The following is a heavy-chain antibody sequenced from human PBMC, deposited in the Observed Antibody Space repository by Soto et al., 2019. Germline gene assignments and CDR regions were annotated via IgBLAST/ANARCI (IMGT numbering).Heavy chain of an antibody. CDR2: IDPSDSYT. J-gene: IGHJ4*02. V-gene: IGHV5-10-1*01. CDR1: VYIFTISW. Sequence: ESLKISCKGSVYIFTISWISWVRQMPGKGLEWMGRIDPSDSYTNYSPSFQGHVTISADKSISTAYLQWSSLKASDTAMYYCVTDSSGWYFDYWGQGTLVTVSS. CDR3: VTDSSGWYFDY. D-gene: IGHD6-19*01.